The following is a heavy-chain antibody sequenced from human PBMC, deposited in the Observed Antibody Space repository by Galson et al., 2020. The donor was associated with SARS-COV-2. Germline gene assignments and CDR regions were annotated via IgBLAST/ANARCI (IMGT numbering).Heavy chain of an antibody. CDR3: ARVEVGTIFGVVQRFDP. CDR1: GGSISSYY. V-gene: IGHV4-59*01. J-gene: IGHJ5*02. D-gene: IGHD3-3*01. CDR2: IYYSGST. Sequence: SETLSLTCTVSGGSISSYYWSWIRQPPGKGLEWIGYIYYSGSTNYNPSLKSRVTISVDTSKNQFSLKLSSVTAADTAVYYCARVEVGTIFGVVQRFDPWGQGTLVTVSS.